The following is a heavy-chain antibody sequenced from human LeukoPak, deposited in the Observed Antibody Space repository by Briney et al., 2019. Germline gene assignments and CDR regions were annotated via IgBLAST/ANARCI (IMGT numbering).Heavy chain of an antibody. CDR1: GYIFTNYG. D-gene: IGHD2-15*01. J-gene: IGHJ6*02. V-gene: IGHV1-69*13. Sequence: GASVKGSCKASGYIFTNYGIRWVRLAPGQGLEWMWWVLPIFGTANYAQKFQGRVTITADESTSTAYMELSSRRSEDTAVYYCATPTDPLISGGSPSMDVWGQGTTVTVSS. CDR2: VLPIFGTA. CDR3: ATPTDPLISGGSPSMDV.